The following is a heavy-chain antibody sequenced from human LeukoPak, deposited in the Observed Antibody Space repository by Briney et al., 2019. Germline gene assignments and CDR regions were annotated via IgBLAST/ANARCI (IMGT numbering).Heavy chain of an antibody. D-gene: IGHD7-27*01. V-gene: IGHV3-33*01. Sequence: GGSLRLSCAASVFTFSTYGMQRVRQAPGKGLEWVAVILDNGSKAHYADSVRGRFTVSRDNSKNTLYLQMNSLRAEDTAVYYCARDSINGDNSLDYWGRGTLVTVSS. CDR2: ILDNGSKA. CDR3: ARDSINGDNSLDY. J-gene: IGHJ4*02. CDR1: VFTFSTYG.